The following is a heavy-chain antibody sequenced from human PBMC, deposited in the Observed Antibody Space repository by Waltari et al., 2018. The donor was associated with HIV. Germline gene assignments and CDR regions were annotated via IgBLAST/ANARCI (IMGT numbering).Heavy chain of an antibody. Sequence: EVQLVESGGGLVQPGGSLRLSCAASEFTFTNYDMHWVRHSPEIGLECLSVFNVAGATVYADFVKDRFTVSRENAKNSLFLQMKDLGAADTAVYYCAREGRGTGRRGAFDIWGQGTMVTVSS. CDR1: EFTFTNYD. D-gene: IGHD3-10*01. CDR2: FNVAGAT. V-gene: IGHV3-13*01. CDR3: AREGRGTGRRGAFDI. J-gene: IGHJ3*02.